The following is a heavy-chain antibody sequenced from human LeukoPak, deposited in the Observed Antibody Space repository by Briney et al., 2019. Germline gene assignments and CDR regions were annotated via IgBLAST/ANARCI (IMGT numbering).Heavy chain of an antibody. Sequence: GGSLRLSCAASGFTFSDYYMSWIRQAPGKGLEWVSYISSSGSTIYYADSVKGRFTISRDNAKNSLYLQMNSLRAEDTAVYYCARGAHRSLNDAFDIWGQGTMVTVSS. CDR3: ARGAHRSLNDAFDI. CDR1: GFTFSDYY. J-gene: IGHJ3*02. CDR2: ISSSGSTI. D-gene: IGHD1-26*01. V-gene: IGHV3-11*04.